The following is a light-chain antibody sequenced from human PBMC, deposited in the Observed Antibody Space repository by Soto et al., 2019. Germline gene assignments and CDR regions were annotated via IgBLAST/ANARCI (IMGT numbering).Light chain of an antibody. CDR1: SSNIGSNT. CDR2: TNN. CDR3: ATWDDSLNGWV. V-gene: IGLV1-44*01. J-gene: IGLJ1*01. Sequence: VLTQPPSASGTPGQRVTISCSGGSSNIGSNTVNWYQQLPGTAPKLLIYTNNQRPSGVPDRFSGSKSGTSASLAISGVQSEDEADYYCATWDDSLNGWVFGTGTKVTVL.